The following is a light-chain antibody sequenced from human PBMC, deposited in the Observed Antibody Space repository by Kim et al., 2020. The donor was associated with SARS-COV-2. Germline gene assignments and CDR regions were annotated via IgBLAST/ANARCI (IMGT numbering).Light chain of an antibody. CDR3: QQYDSFPYT. CDR2: DAS. V-gene: IGKV1-33*01. J-gene: IGKJ2*01. Sequence: YASVGDRITITCRASQDIGNYLNWFQQRLGKVPKLLMYDASNLQTVVPSRFSGSGSGTDFTFTITSLQPEDFATYYCQQYDSFPYTFGQGTKLEI. CDR1: QDIGNY.